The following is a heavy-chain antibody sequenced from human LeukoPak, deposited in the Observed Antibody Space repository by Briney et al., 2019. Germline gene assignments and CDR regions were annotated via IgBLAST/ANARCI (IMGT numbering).Heavy chain of an antibody. V-gene: IGHV4-39*07. CDR3: ARVATLRSGPLNWFDP. Sequence: SETLSLTCTVSGGSISSSSYYWGWIRQPPGKGLEWIGSIYYSGSTYYNPSLKSRVTISVDTSKNQFSLKLSSVTAADTAVYYCARVATLRSGPLNWFDPWGQGTLVTVSS. CDR1: GGSISSSSYY. J-gene: IGHJ5*02. D-gene: IGHD5-12*01. CDR2: IYYSGST.